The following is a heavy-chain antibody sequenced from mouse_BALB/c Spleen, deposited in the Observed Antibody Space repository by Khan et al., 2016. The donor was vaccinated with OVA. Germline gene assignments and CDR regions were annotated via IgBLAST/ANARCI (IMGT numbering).Heavy chain of an antibody. V-gene: IGHV3-5*02. CDR1: GISITSGNYR. D-gene: IGHD1-1*01. CDR2: IYYSGTV. Sequence: EVQLQESGPGLVKPSQTVSLTCTVTGISITSGNYRWSWIRLFPGNKLEWIGIIYYSGTVTYNPSLTSRTTIPSDTSKNQFFLEMNSLTADNTTTYYCAANYGNLDWTVDDWGEGTTVTVSS. J-gene: IGHJ1*01. CDR3: AANYGNLDWTVDD.